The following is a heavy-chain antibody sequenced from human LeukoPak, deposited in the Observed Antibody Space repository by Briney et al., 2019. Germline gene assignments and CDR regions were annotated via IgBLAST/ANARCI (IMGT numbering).Heavy chain of an antibody. CDR1: GLTFSSNY. D-gene: IGHD2-21*02. CDR2: IYRGGST. V-gene: IGHV3-53*01. J-gene: IGHJ4*02. Sequence: GGSLRLSCAASGLTFSSNYMNWVRQAPGKGVEWVSVIYRGGSTYYADSVKGRFTISRDSSKNTLYLQMNSLRAEDTAVYYCARSGDSRHYFDYWGQGTLVTVSS. CDR3: ARSGDSRHYFDY.